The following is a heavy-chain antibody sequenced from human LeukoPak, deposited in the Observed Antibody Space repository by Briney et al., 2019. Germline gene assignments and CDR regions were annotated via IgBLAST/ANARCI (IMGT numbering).Heavy chain of an antibody. CDR2: IYYSGST. CDR1: GGSISSSSYY. Sequence: SETLSLTCTVSGGSISSSSYYWGWIRQPPGQGLEWIGSIYYSGSTYYNPSLKSRITISVDTSKTQFSLKLSSVTAEDTAVYYCARLVYGDVEGFDYWGQGTLVTVSP. J-gene: IGHJ4*02. V-gene: IGHV4-39*01. CDR3: ARLVYGDVEGFDY. D-gene: IGHD4-17*01.